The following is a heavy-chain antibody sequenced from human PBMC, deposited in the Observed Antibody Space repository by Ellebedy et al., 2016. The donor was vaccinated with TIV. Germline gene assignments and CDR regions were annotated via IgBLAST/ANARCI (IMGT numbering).Heavy chain of an antibody. CDR3: AKDGIVVRYYYDSNGSYFDY. D-gene: IGHD3-22*01. J-gene: IGHJ4*02. CDR1: GYTFINYY. CDR2: INPTGGNT. Sequence: ASVKVSCKASGYTFINYYMHWVRQAPGQGLVWMGIINPTGGNTNYAQRFQGRVSMTTDTSTSIVYMELSSLRSDDTAVYYCAKDGIVVRYYYDSNGSYFDYWGQGTLVTVSS. V-gene: IGHV1-46*01.